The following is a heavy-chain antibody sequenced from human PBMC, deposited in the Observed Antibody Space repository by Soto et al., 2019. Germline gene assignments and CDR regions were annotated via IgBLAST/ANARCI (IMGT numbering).Heavy chain of an antibody. CDR1: GGSISSSRYY. CDR2: IYYSGST. V-gene: IGHV4-39*01. CDR3: ASPKIAFYNWFAP. Sequence: SETLSVTCTGPGGSISSSRYYWGCIRQPPGKGLEWIGSIYYSGSTYYNPSLKSRVTISVDTSKNQFSLKLSSVTAADTAVYYCASPKIAFYNWFAPWGQGTLVTVSS. J-gene: IGHJ5*02. D-gene: IGHD3-3*02.